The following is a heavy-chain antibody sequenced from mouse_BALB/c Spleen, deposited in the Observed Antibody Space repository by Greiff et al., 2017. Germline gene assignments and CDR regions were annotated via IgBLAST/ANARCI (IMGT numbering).Heavy chain of an antibody. CDR3: ARGGSYVSYAMDY. Sequence: EVKVVESGGGLVKPGGSLKLSCAASGFTFSSYAMSWVRQTPEKRLEWVASISSGGSTYYPDSVKGRFTISRDNARNILYLQMSSLRSEDTAMYYCARGGSYVSYAMDYWGQGTSVTVSS. V-gene: IGHV5-6-5*01. CDR2: ISSGGST. J-gene: IGHJ4*01. CDR1: GFTFSSYA. D-gene: IGHD1-1*02.